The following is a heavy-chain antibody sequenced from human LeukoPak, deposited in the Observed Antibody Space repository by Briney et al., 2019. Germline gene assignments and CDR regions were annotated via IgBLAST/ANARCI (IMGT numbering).Heavy chain of an antibody. D-gene: IGHD6-13*01. CDR1: GFAFSTYG. Sequence: SLRLSCTASGFAFSTYGMGWGRRAPGKGLEWVSGISWNSGSIGYADSVKGRFTISRDNAKNSLYLQMNSLRAEDTALYYCAKGSAAGIRNWFDPWGQGTLVTVSS. J-gene: IGHJ5*02. CDR3: AKGSAAGIRNWFDP. V-gene: IGHV3-9*01. CDR2: ISWNSGSI.